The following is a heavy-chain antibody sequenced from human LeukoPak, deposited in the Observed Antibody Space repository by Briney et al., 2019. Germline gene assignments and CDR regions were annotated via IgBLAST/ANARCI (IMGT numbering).Heavy chain of an antibody. CDR1: GYSFTSYW. J-gene: IGHJ6*02. Sequence: GESLKISCKGSGYSFTSYWISWVRQMPGKGLEWMGRIDPSDSYTNYSPSFQGHVTNSADKSISTAYLQWSSLKASDTAMYYCASPLAVADYGMDVWGQGTTVTVSS. CDR2: IDPSDSYT. D-gene: IGHD2-15*01. V-gene: IGHV5-10-1*01. CDR3: ASPLAVADYGMDV.